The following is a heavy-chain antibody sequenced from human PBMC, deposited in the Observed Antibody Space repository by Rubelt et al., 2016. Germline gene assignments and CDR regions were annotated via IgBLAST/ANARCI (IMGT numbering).Heavy chain of an antibody. V-gene: IGHV1-2*02. CDR2: INPNSGGI. Sequence: QVQLVQSGAEVKKPGASVKVSCKASGYTFTGYYMHWVRQAPGQGIEWMGWINPNSGGINYAQKLQGRVTMTTDKSTSTAYMELRSLRSDDTAVYYCARYLGIEGDFDYWGQGTLVTVSS. J-gene: IGHJ4*02. CDR3: ARYLGIEGDFDY. CDR1: GYTFTGYY. D-gene: IGHD7-27*01.